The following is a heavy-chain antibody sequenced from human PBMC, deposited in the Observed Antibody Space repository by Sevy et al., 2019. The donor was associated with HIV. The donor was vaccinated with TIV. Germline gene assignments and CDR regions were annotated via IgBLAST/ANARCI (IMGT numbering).Heavy chain of an antibody. CDR3: TTDTAGDYDSSGYYYVAGSFSLFDY. D-gene: IGHD3-22*01. J-gene: IGHJ4*02. V-gene: IGHV3-15*01. CDR1: GFTFSNAW. Sequence: GGSLRLSCAASGFTFSNAWMSWVRQAPGKGLEWVGRIKSKTDGGTTDHAAPVKGRFTISRDDSKNTLYLQMNSLKTEDTAVYYCTTDTAGDYDSSGYYYVAGSFSLFDYWGQGTLVTVSS. CDR2: IKSKTDGGTT.